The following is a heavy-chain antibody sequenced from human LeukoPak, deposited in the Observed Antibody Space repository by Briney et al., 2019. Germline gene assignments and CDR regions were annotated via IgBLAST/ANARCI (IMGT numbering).Heavy chain of an antibody. CDR1: GYTFTGYY. CDR3: ARGRITMVRGVIRGYNWFDP. CDR2: INPNSGNT. Sequence: ASVKVSCKASGYTFTGYYMHWLRQAPGQGLEWMGWINPNSGNTNYAQKFQGRVTMTRDTSIRTAYMELSRLRTDDTAVYYCARGRITMVRGVIRGYNWFDPWGQGTLVTVSS. V-gene: IGHV1-2*02. D-gene: IGHD3-10*01. J-gene: IGHJ5*02.